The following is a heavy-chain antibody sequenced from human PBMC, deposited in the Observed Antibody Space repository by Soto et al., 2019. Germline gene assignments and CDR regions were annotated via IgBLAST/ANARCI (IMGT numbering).Heavy chain of an antibody. D-gene: IGHD6-13*01. CDR1: GYTFTSYY. J-gene: IGHJ4*02. CDR2: INPSGGST. Sequence: QVQLVQSGAEVKKPGASVKVSCKASGYTFTSYYMHWVRQAPGQGLEWMGIINPSGGSTSYAQKFQARVTMTRATSTSTVYMELSSLRSEATAVYYCARVSSWSCFDYWGQGTLVTVSS. CDR3: ARVSSWSCFDY. V-gene: IGHV1-46*01.